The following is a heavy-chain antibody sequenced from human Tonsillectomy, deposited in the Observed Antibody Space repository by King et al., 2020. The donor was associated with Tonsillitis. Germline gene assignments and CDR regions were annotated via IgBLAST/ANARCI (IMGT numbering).Heavy chain of an antibody. V-gene: IGHV3-53*01. CDR1: GFTVSSDY. CDR2: IYSGDST. D-gene: IGHD6-6*01. J-gene: IGHJ4*02. CDR3: ASQQFAGFVY. Sequence: VQLVESGGGLIQPGGSLRLSCAASGFTVSSDYMSWVRQAPGKGLEWVSVIYSGDSTYYADSVKGRFIISRDISKNTLYLQMNSLRAEDTAVYYCASQQFAGFVYWGQGTLVTVSS.